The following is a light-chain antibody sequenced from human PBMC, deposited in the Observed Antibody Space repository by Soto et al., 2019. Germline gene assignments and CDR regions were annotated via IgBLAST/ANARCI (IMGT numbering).Light chain of an antibody. CDR3: QQYDKWPPIT. CDR1: QSVSSA. CDR2: GAS. Sequence: ETVMTQSPATLSVSPGERATLSCRASQSVSSALAWYQQKPGQAPSLLIYGASTRATGIPARFSGSGSGTEFTLIISSLQSEDSAVYYCQQYDKWPPITFGQGTRLEIK. V-gene: IGKV3-15*01. J-gene: IGKJ5*01.